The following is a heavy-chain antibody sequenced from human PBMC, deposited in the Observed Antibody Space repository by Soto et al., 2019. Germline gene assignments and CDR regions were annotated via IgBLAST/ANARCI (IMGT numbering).Heavy chain of an antibody. Sequence: PGGSLSLSCAASGFTFSSYGMHWVRQAPGKGLEWVAVIWYDGSNKYYADSVKGRFTISRDNSKNTLYLQMNSLRAEDTAVYYCARDRGYCSGGSCYFYYYYYMDVWGKGTTVTVSS. CDR1: GFTFSSYG. J-gene: IGHJ6*03. CDR3: ARDRGYCSGGSCYFYYYYYMDV. D-gene: IGHD2-15*01. V-gene: IGHV3-33*01. CDR2: IWYDGSNK.